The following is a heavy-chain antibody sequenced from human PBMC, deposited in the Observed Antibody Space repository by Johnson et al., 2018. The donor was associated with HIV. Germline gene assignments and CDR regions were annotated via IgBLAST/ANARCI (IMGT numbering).Heavy chain of an antibody. Sequence: VQLLESGGGVVRPGGSLRLSCAASGFTVSSNYMSWVRQAPGKGLEWVSAISGSGGSTYYADSVKGRFTISRDNSKNTLYLQINSLRAEDTAVYYCATVHSSSDAFDIWGQGTMVTVSS. J-gene: IGHJ3*02. V-gene: IGHV3-23*01. CDR2: ISGSGGST. CDR1: GFTVSSNY. CDR3: ATVHSSSDAFDI. D-gene: IGHD6-6*01.